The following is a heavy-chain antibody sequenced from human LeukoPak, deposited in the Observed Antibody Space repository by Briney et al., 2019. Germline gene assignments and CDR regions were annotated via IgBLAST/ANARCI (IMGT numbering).Heavy chain of an antibody. CDR3: TRTYYYDSSGYYYGRDAFDI. V-gene: IGHV1-46*01. Sequence: ASVKVSCKASGYTFTTYYIHWVRRAPGQGLEWMGIISPSGGSTSYAQKFQGRVTMTRDTSTSTVYMELSSLRSEDTAVYYCTRTYYYDSSGYYYGRDAFDIWDQGTMVTVSS. D-gene: IGHD3-22*01. J-gene: IGHJ3*02. CDR2: ISPSGGST. CDR1: GYTFTTYY.